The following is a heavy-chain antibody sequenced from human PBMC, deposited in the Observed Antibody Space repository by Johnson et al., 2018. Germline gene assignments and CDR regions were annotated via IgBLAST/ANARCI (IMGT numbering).Heavy chain of an antibody. CDR2: ISYDGSNK. CDR3: ARRYYYDSSGYDDAFDI. V-gene: IGHV3-30-3*01. J-gene: IGHJ3*02. CDR1: GFTFSSYA. Sequence: QVQLVQSGGGVVQXGRSLRLXCAASGFTFSSYAMHWVRQAPGKGLAWVAVISYDGSNKYYADSVKGRFTISSDNSKNTLYLQMNSLRAEHTAVYYCARRYYYDSSGYDDAFDIWGQGTMVTVSS. D-gene: IGHD3-22*01.